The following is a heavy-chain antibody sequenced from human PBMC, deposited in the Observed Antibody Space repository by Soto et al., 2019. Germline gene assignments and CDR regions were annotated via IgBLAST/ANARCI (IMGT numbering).Heavy chain of an antibody. J-gene: IGHJ2*01. V-gene: IGHV4-61*03. CDR1: GGSVSNASFY. CDR3: LRVLDSRWYADL. D-gene: IGHD3-22*01. CDR2: NFYTGVT. Sequence: QVQLQESGPGLVKPSETLSLTCSVSGGSVSNASFYWTWIRQAPGTRLEYIGYNFYTGVTNYNPSLNSLVTISLDTSKNHFSLKLNSMTAADTAVYYGLRVLDSRWYADLWGRGTLVSVSS.